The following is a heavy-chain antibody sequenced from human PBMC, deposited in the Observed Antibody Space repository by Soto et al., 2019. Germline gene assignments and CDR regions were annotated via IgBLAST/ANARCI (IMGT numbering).Heavy chain of an antibody. CDR1: GFTFNNFW. J-gene: IGHJ4*02. Sequence: EVQLVESGGGLVQPGGSLRLSCAASGFTFNNFWMYWVRQTPEKGLVWVSGINSDGTTTIYADSVKCRFTISRDNAKNTLYLQMNSLTVEVTAIYYFARDIRWRQGTLVTVSS. CDR2: INSDGTTT. CDR3: ARDIR. V-gene: IGHV3-74*01.